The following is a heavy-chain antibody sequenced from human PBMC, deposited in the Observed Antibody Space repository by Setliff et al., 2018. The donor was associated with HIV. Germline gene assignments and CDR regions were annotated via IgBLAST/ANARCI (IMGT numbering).Heavy chain of an antibody. V-gene: IGHV4-38-2*02. CDR1: GYPISSGYY. D-gene: IGHD5-12*01. Sequence: PSETLSLTCTVSGYPISSGYYWGWIRQPPGKGLEWIGSIYHSGTTYYNPSLKSRVTISVDTSKNQFSLKLSSATAADTAVYYCARQPLYNDYDWRSYYFDYWGQGSLVTVSS. CDR3: ARQPLYNDYDWRSYYFDY. J-gene: IGHJ4*02. CDR2: IYHSGTT.